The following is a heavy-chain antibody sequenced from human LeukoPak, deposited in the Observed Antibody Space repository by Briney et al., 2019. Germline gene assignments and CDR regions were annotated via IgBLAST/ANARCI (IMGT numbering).Heavy chain of an antibody. CDR3: ARSGTSSSWYPPFDY. CDR2: ISSNSVYI. Sequence: GRSLRLSCAASGFTFSSYSVNWVRQAPGRGLEWVSSISSNSVYIYYADSVKGRFTISRDNAKNSLYLQMNSLRAEDTAVYYCARSGTSSSWYPPFDYWGQGTLVTVSS. D-gene: IGHD6-13*01. CDR1: GFTFSSYS. V-gene: IGHV3-21*01. J-gene: IGHJ4*02.